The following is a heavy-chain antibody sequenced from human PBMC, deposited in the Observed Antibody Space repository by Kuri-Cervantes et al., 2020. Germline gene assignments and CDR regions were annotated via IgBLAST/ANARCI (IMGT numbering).Heavy chain of an antibody. V-gene: IGHV3-33*08. CDR1: GFTFSSYA. CDR3: ARMGGYSGYDFFDY. J-gene: IGHJ4*02. D-gene: IGHD5-12*01. Sequence: GESLKISCAASGFTFSSYAMHWVRQAPGKGLEWVAVIWYDGSNKYYADSVKGRFTISRDNSKNTLYLQMNSLRAEDTAVYYCARMGGYSGYDFFDYWGQGTLVTVSS. CDR2: IWYDGSNK.